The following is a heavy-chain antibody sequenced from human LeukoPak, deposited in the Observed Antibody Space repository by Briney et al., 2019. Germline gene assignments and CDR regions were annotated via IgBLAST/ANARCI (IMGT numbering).Heavy chain of an antibody. J-gene: IGHJ4*02. CDR1: GYSISSGYY. CDR2: IYHSGST. Sequence: SETLSLTCTVSGYSISSGYYWGWIRQPPGKGLEWIGSIYHSGSTYYNPSLKSRVTISVDTSKNQFSLKLSSVTAADTAVYYCARDGVYCSSTSCYNPTVFDYWGQGTLATVSS. D-gene: IGHD2-2*02. V-gene: IGHV4-38-2*02. CDR3: ARDGVYCSSTSCYNPTVFDY.